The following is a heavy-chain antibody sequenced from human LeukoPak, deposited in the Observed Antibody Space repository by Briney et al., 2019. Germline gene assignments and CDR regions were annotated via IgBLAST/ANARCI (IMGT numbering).Heavy chain of an antibody. CDR2: TYPGDSDT. Sequence: GESLKISCKGSGYSFTSYWIGWERQMPGKGLEWMGITYPGDSDTRYSPSFQGQVTISADKSISTAYLQWSSLKASDTAMYYCARHVSMITFGGVIPNYNWFDPWGQGTLVTVSS. V-gene: IGHV5-51*01. D-gene: IGHD3-16*02. CDR1: GYSFTSYW. J-gene: IGHJ5*02. CDR3: ARHVSMITFGGVIPNYNWFDP.